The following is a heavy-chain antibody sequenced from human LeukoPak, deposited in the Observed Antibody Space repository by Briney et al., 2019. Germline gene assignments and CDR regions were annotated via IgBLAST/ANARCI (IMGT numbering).Heavy chain of an antibody. Sequence: PSETLSLTCTVSGGSISTYYWSWIRQSPGKGLEWIGSIYYSGSTNYNPSLKSRVTISVDTSKNQFSLELSSVTAADTAVYYCAVNSTKHTCDIGGQGTMVTVSS. CDR2: IYYSGST. CDR1: GGSISTYY. V-gene: IGHV4-59*08. J-gene: IGHJ3*02. CDR3: AVNSTKHTCDI. D-gene: IGHD1-1*01.